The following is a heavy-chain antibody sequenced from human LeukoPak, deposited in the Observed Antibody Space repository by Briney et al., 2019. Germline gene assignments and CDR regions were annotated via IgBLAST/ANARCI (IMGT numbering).Heavy chain of an antibody. CDR2: IFNSGST. CDR1: GGYISSYY. CDR3: ARALGATDFDY. V-gene: IGHV4-59*01. J-gene: IGHJ4*02. D-gene: IGHD1-26*01. Sequence: SETLSLTCTVSGGYISSYYWSWIRQPPGKGLEWIGYIFNSGSTNYNPSLKSRVTISVDTSKNQFSLKLSSVTAADTAVYYCARALGATDFDYWGQGTLVTVSS.